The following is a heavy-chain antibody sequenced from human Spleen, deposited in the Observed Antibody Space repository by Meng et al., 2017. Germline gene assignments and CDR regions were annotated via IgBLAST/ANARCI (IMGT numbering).Heavy chain of an antibody. CDR2: INPNSGGT. CDR3: ASRRESSYSYDSTDAFDI. CDR1: GYTFTGYY. Sequence: ASVKVSCKASGYTFTGYYMHWVRQAPGQGLEWMGWINPNSGGTNYAQKFRGRVTMTRDTSISTAYMELSRLRSEDTAVYYCASRRESSYSYDSTDAFDIWGQGTMVTVSS. D-gene: IGHD3-22*01. J-gene: IGHJ3*02. V-gene: IGHV1-2*02.